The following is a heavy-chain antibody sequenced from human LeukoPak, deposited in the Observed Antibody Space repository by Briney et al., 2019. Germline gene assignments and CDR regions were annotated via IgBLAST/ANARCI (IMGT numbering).Heavy chain of an antibody. J-gene: IGHJ4*02. CDR2: TFGTETT. CDR1: RIPMSGYY. Sequence: KPSETLSLTCSVSRIPMSGYYWSWIRQPPGKGLEWNGYTFGTETTDYNPSLKSRLVISVDTSKNQVSMTLNSVTAADTAFSYCARGSVTPDAGYWGPGILVTVSS. D-gene: IGHD4-17*01. CDR3: ARGSVTPDAGY. V-gene: IGHV4-59*01.